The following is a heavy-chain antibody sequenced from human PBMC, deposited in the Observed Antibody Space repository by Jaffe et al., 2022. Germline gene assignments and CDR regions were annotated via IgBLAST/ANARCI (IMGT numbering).Heavy chain of an antibody. CDR2: IYHSGST. V-gene: IGHV4-38-2*01. Sequence: QVQLQESGPGLVKPSETLSLTCAVSGYSISSGYYWGWIRQPPGKGLEWIGSIYHSGSTYYNPSLKSRVTISVDTSKNQFSLKLSSVTAADTAVYYCARQSVDTAMVTAWFDPWGQGTLVTVSS. CDR3: ARQSVDTAMVTAWFDP. D-gene: IGHD5-18*01. J-gene: IGHJ5*02. CDR1: GYSISSGYY.